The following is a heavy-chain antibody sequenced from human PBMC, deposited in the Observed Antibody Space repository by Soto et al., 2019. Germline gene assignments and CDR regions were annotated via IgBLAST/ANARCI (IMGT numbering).Heavy chain of an antibody. Sequence: EVQLVETGGGLIQPGGSLRLSCAASGLTVSRTQMAWVRQVPGKGLQWVSVIYSAGSTYYANAVKGRFTISRDISENKIYLDLSRVTGGDTAIYYCARAREPEYSSSIFFDYWGRGILVTVSS. V-gene: IGHV3-53*02. CDR1: GLTVSRTQ. J-gene: IGHJ4*02. D-gene: IGHD6-6*01. CDR2: IYSAGST. CDR3: ARAREPEYSSSIFFDY.